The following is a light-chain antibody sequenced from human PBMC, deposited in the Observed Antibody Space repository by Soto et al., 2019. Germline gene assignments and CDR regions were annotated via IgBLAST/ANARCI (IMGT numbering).Light chain of an antibody. CDR2: EVS. J-gene: IGLJ1*01. CDR3: WSDGGSNNFPYV. CDR1: SSDVGGYNY. Sequence: QSALTQPPSASGSPGQSVTISCTGTSSDVGGYNYVSWYQQHPGKAPKLMIYEVSKRPSWIPDRFSGSKSGNTASLTVSGLQAEHETENYCWSDGGSNNFPYVFGTGTKLTVL. V-gene: IGLV2-8*01.